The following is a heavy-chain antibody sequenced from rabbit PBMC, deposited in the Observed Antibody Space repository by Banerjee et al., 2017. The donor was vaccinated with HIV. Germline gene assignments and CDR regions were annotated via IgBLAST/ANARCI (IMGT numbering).Heavy chain of an antibody. J-gene: IGHJ3*01. CDR1: GFDLSSYYY. D-gene: IGHD4-1*01. Sequence: QSLEESGGDLVKPGASLTLTCTASGFDLSSYYYMYWVRQAPGKGLEWIGTIYTGGSGGIYYANWAKGRFTISKTSSTTVTLQMTSLTAADAATYFCARDLDGVIGWNFGWWGQGTLVTVS. CDR2: IYTGGSGGI. CDR3: ARDLDGVIGWNFGW. V-gene: IGHV1S40*01.